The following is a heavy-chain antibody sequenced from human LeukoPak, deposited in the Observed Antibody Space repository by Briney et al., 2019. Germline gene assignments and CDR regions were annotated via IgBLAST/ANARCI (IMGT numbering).Heavy chain of an antibody. D-gene: IGHD3-16*01. Sequence: PGGSLRLSCAASGFTFSGSAMHWVRQASGKGLEWVGRIRSKANSYATAYAASVKGRFTISRDDSKNTAYLQMNSLKTEGTAVYYCVAWGGLRYPFDYWGQGTLVTVSS. V-gene: IGHV3-73*01. CDR3: VAWGGLRYPFDY. CDR1: GFTFSGSA. J-gene: IGHJ4*02. CDR2: IRSKANSYAT.